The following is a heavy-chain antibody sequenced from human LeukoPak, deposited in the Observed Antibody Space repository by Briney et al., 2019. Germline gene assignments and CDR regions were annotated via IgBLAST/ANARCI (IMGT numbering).Heavy chain of an antibody. CDR2: ITNSGGNT. J-gene: IGHJ4*02. CDR3: ARDLGMTDGDYVSYFDY. CDR1: GFTFSNYA. Sequence: PGGSLRLSCAASGFTFSNYAVGWVRQAPGKGLEWVSGITNSGGNTYYADSVKGRFAISRDSSKNSLYLQMNSLRAEDTALYYCARDLGMTDGDYVSYFDYRGQGTLVTVSS. D-gene: IGHD4-17*01. V-gene: IGHV3-23*01.